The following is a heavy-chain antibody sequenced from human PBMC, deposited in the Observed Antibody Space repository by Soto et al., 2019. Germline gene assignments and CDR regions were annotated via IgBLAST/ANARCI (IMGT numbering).Heavy chain of an antibody. D-gene: IGHD4-4*01. CDR3: ARRLRSDSNYVRGYYFDY. CDR1: GYSFTSYW. Sequence: PGESLKISCKGSGYSFTSYWIGWVRQMPGKGLEWMGIIYPGDSDTRYSPSFQGQVTISADKSISTAYLQWSSLKASDTAMYYCARRLRSDSNYVRGYYFDYWGQGTLVTVSS. J-gene: IGHJ4*02. CDR2: IYPGDSDT. V-gene: IGHV5-51*01.